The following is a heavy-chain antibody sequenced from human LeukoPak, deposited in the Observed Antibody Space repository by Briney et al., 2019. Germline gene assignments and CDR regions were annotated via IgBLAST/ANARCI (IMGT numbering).Heavy chain of an antibody. CDR2: VYPGDSDT. V-gene: IGHV5-51*01. J-gene: IGHJ5*02. D-gene: IGHD3-10*01. Sequence: GESLKISCKGSRYSFTSYWIGWVRQMPGKGLEWLGIVYPGDSDTRYSPSFQGQVTISADKSISTAYLQWSSLKASDTAMYYCARRYYGSGSYRENNWFDPWGQGTLVTVSS. CDR1: RYSFTSYW. CDR3: ARRYYGSGSYRENNWFDP.